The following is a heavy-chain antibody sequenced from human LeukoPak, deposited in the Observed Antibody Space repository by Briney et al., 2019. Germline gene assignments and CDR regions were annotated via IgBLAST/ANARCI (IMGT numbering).Heavy chain of an antibody. Sequence: SETLSLTCTVSGGSISSYYWSWIRQPPGKGLEWIGYIYYSGSTNYNPSLKSRVTISVDTSKNRFSLKLSSVTAADTAVYYCARHSYDFWSGYTYYFDYWGQGTLVTVSS. CDR3: ARHSYDFWSGYTYYFDY. J-gene: IGHJ4*02. CDR2: IYYSGST. V-gene: IGHV4-59*08. D-gene: IGHD3-3*01. CDR1: GGSISSYY.